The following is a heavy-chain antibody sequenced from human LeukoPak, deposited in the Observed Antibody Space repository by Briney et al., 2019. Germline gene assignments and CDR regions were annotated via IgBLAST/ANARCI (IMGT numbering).Heavy chain of an antibody. Sequence: GGSLRLSCAASGFTFSSYAMSWVRQAPGKGLEWVSAISGSGGSTYYADSVKGRFTISRDNSKNTLYLQMNSLRAEDTAVYYCARGGTYSRGLLVYWGQGTLVTVSS. D-gene: IGHD1-26*01. CDR1: GFTFSSYA. V-gene: IGHV3-23*01. CDR3: ARGGTYSRGLLVY. CDR2: ISGSGGST. J-gene: IGHJ4*02.